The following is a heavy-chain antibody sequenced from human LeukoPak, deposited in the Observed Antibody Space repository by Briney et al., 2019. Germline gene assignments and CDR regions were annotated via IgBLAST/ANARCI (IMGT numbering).Heavy chain of an antibody. CDR1: GGSFSGYY. Sequence: PSETLFLSCAVYGGSFSGYYWSWIRQPPGKGLEWIGEINHSGSTNYNPSLKSRVTISVDTCKNQFSLKLSSVTAADTAVYYCARNPGYSSSWYRLRAYYFDYWGQGTLVTVSS. CDR2: INHSGST. D-gene: IGHD6-13*01. V-gene: IGHV4-34*01. J-gene: IGHJ4*02. CDR3: ARNPGYSSSWYRLRAYYFDY.